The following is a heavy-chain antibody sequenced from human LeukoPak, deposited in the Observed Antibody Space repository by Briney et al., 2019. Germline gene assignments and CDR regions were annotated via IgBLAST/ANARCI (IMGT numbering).Heavy chain of an antibody. J-gene: IGHJ5*02. Sequence: SETLSLTCTVSGGSISSYYWSWIRQPPGKGLGWLGYIYYSGSTNYNPSLKSRVTISVDTSKNQFSLKLSSVTAADTAVYYCARGYGDYVQELPNWFDPWGQGTLVTVSS. CDR3: ARGYGDYVQELPNWFDP. V-gene: IGHV4-59*12. CDR1: GGSISSYY. CDR2: IYYSGST. D-gene: IGHD4-17*01.